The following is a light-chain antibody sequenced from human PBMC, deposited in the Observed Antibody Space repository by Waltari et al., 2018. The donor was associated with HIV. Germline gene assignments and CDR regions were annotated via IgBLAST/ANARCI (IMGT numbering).Light chain of an antibody. Sequence: EIVLTQSPATLSLSPGERATLSCRASQSVNRYLAWFQQKPGQAPRLLIYEASNRATGIPARFSGSGSGTDFTLTIASLEPEDFAIYCCQQRSNWPLTFGGGTKVEIK. V-gene: IGKV3-11*01. CDR1: QSVNRY. J-gene: IGKJ4*01. CDR2: EAS. CDR3: QQRSNWPLT.